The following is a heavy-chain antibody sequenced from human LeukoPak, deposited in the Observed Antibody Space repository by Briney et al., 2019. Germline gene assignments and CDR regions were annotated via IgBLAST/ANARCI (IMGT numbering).Heavy chain of an antibody. J-gene: IGHJ4*02. Sequence: SETLSLTCNVSGDYITTTNYYWAWIRQPPGKGLEWIASVFYSGTTYYNPSLKSRVIISMDTSRKQISLRLSSVTATDTAIYYCARRSRLYKHETTGYHDSWGRGTLVTVSS. CDR1: GDYITTTNYY. D-gene: IGHD3-9*01. CDR2: VFYSGTT. V-gene: IGHV4-39*01. CDR3: ARRSRLYKHETTGYHDS.